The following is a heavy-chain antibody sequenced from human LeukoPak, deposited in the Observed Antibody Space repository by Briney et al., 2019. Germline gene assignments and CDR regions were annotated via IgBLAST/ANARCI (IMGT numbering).Heavy chain of an antibody. CDR2: ISSTGDNT. D-gene: IGHD1-26*01. Sequence: GGSLRLSCAASGFTFSSYAMHWVRQAPGKGLEYVSAISSTGDNTYYANSVKGRFTISRDNSKNTLYLQMASLRGEDTAVYYCARAPREGFSGSYHDYWGQGTLVTVSS. J-gene: IGHJ4*02. V-gene: IGHV3-64*01. CDR3: ARAPREGFSGSYHDY. CDR1: GFTFSSYA.